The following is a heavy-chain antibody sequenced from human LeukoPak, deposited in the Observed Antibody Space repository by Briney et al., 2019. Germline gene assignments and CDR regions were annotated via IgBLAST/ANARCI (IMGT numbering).Heavy chain of an antibody. D-gene: IGHD3-10*01. J-gene: IGHJ4*02. CDR1: GFIFSVYS. CDR2: ISGSSTYI. V-gene: IGHV3-21*01. CDR3: ASEIGESVDY. Sequence: GGSLRLSCAASGFIFSVYSMNWVRQAPGKGLEWVSSISGSSTYISYADSVKGRFTISRDNAKNSLYLQMNSLRAEDTAVYYCASEIGESVDYWGQGILVTVSS.